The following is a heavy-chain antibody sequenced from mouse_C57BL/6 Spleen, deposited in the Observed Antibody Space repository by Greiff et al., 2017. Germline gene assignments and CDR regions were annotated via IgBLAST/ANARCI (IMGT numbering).Heavy chain of an antibody. J-gene: IGHJ3*01. V-gene: IGHV5-12*01. CDR1: GFTFSDYY. Sequence: EVQRVESGGGLVQPGGSLKLSCAASGFTFSDYYMYWVRQTPEKRLEWVAYISNGGGSTYYPDTVKGRFTISRDNAKNTLYLQMSRLKSESPTMYYCARQDCNYSWFAYWGQGTLVTVSA. CDR2: ISNGGGST. D-gene: IGHD2-1*01. CDR3: ARQDCNYSWFAY.